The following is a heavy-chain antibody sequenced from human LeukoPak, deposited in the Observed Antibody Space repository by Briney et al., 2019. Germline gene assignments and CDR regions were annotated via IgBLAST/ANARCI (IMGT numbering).Heavy chain of an antibody. J-gene: IGHJ6*03. CDR1: GGSISSRPYC. D-gene: IGHD2-15*01. CDR3: ARFPGSAEYRHYYYMDV. CDR2: FFYSGSS. V-gene: IGHV4-39*07. Sequence: SETLSLTCTVSGGSISSRPYCWGWIRQPPGKGLEWLGSFFYSGSSNYNPSLKSRVTISLDTSKNQFSLRLSSVTAADTAVYYCARFPGSAEYRHYYYMDVWGKGTTVTVSS.